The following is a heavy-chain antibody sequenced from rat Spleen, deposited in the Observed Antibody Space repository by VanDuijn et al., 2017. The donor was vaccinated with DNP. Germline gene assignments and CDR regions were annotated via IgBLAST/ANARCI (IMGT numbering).Heavy chain of an antibody. D-gene: IGHD4-3*01. Sequence: EVQLVESGGGLVQPGRSLKLSCVVSGISLSNYGMAWVRRAQTRDLEWVAYIRYEGCGTKYADSVKGLFTISRDNAKNTLDLQMNSLRSEDMATYYCVRWNSGHFDYWGQGVMVPVSS. J-gene: IGHJ2*01. CDR1: GISLSNYG. CDR3: VRWNSGHFDY. V-gene: IGHV5-22*01. CDR2: IRYEGCGT.